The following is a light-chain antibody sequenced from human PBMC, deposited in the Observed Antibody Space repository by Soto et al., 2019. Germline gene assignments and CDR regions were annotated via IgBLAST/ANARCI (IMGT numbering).Light chain of an antibody. Sequence: EIVITQSPATLSVSPGERVTLSCRASQSVSSNLAWYQQKPGQAPRLLIYGASTRVTDIPARFSGSGSGTEFTLTISSLQSEDFAVYYCQQYNNWPPWTFGQGTKVEIK. CDR2: GAS. CDR1: QSVSSN. V-gene: IGKV3-15*01. J-gene: IGKJ1*01. CDR3: QQYNNWPPWT.